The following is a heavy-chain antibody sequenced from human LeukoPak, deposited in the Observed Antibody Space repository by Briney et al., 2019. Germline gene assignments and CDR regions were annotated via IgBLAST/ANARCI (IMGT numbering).Heavy chain of an antibody. CDR1: GSTFSSYA. V-gene: IGHV1-69*13. CDR3: ARVKGTTGYYYYGMDV. J-gene: IGHJ6*02. Sequence: GASVKVSCKASGSTFSSYAISWVRQAPGQGLEWMGGIIPIFGTANYAQKFHGRVTITADESTSTAYMELSSLRSEDTAVYYCARVKGTTGYYYYGMDVWGQGTTVTVSS. CDR2: IIPIFGTA. D-gene: IGHD4-11*01.